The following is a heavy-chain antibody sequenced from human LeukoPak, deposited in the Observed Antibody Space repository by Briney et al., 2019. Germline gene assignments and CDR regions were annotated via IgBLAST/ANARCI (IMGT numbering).Heavy chain of an antibody. CDR2: IRYDGSNK. J-gene: IGHJ4*02. Sequence: PGGSLRLSCAASGFTFSSYGMHWVRQAPGKGLEWVAFIRYDGSNKYYADSVKGRFTISRDNSKNTLYPQMNSLRAEDTAVYYCAKGSEFFGELSPNPNWGQGTLVTVSS. CDR1: GFTFSSYG. D-gene: IGHD3-10*01. CDR3: AKGSEFFGELSPNPN. V-gene: IGHV3-30*02.